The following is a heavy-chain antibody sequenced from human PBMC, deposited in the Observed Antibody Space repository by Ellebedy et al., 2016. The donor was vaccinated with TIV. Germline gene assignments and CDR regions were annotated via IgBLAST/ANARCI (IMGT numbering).Heavy chain of an antibody. V-gene: IGHV4-61*08. D-gene: IGHD2-15*01. Sequence: SETLSLXXTVSGGSISSGGYYWSWIRQHPGKGLEWIGYIYYSGSTYYNPSLKSRVTISVDTSKNQFSLKLSSVTAADTAVYYCARGGGLVEGDYWGQGTLVTVSS. CDR1: GGSISSGGYY. CDR3: ARGGGLVEGDY. J-gene: IGHJ4*02. CDR2: IYYSGST.